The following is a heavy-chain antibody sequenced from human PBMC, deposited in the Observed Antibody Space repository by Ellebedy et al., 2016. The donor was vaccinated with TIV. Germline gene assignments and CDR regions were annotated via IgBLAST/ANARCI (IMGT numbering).Heavy chain of an antibody. V-gene: IGHV3-7*01. D-gene: IGHD4-17*01. CDR3: ARDPYGDYYFDN. CDR2: IKHDGSAK. Sequence: GGSLRLXCAASGFTFSSYSMNWVRQAPGKGLEWVASIKHDGSAKYYVDSVKGRFTISRDNAKNTLSLQMNSLRAEDTAVYYCARDPYGDYYFDNWGQGTLVTVSS. J-gene: IGHJ4*02. CDR1: GFTFSSYS.